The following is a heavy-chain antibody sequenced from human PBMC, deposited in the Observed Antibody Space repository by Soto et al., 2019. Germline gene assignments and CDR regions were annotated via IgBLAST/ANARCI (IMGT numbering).Heavy chain of an antibody. V-gene: IGHV1-69*13. CDR2: IIPIIGTP. CDR1: GGTFSRYA. D-gene: IGHD2-15*01. Sequence: SVKVSCKASGGTFSRYAFSWVRQAPGQGLEWMGGIIPIIGTPEYAQKFQDRATLYLQMNSLRAEDTAVYYCAKGLSGGNPEYYRYGMDVWGQGTTVTVSS. CDR3: AKGLSGGNPEYYRYGMDV. J-gene: IGHJ6*02.